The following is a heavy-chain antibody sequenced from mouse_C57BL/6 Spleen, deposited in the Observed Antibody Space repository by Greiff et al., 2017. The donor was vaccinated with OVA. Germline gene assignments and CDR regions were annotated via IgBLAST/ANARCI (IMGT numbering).Heavy chain of an antibody. D-gene: IGHD2-3*01. CDR2: IYPGSGST. V-gene: IGHV1-55*01. Sequence: QVHVKQPGAELVKPGASVKMSCKASGYTFTSYWITWVKQRPGQGLEWIGDIYPGSGSTNYNEKFKSKATLTVDTSSSTAYMQLSSLTSEDSAVYYCARWNDGFDYWGQGTTLTVSS. CDR1: GYTFTSYW. CDR3: ARWNDGFDY. J-gene: IGHJ2*01.